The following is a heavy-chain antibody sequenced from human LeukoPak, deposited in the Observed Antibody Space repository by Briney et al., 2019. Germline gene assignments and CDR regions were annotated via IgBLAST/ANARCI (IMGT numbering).Heavy chain of an antibody. CDR1: GLTVSSYG. CDR3: AKLAGEGSDRPY. V-gene: IGHV3-23*01. Sequence: VGSLRLSCAASGLTVSSYGMSWVRQAPGKGLEWVSSISGSGGSTYYADSVKGRFTISRDNSKNTLYLQVNSLRDEDTAVYYCAKLAGEGSDRPYSGQGTLVTVSS. D-gene: IGHD3-16*01. CDR2: ISGSGGST. J-gene: IGHJ4*02.